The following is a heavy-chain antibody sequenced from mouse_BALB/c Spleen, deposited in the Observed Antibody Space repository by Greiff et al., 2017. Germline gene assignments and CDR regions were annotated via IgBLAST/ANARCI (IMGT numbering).Heavy chain of an antibody. D-gene: IGHD1-1*01. V-gene: IGHV1-82*01. CDR1: GYAFSSSW. Sequence: VQLQQSGPELVKPGASVKISCKASGYAFSSSWMNWVKQRPGQGLEWIGRIYPGDGDTNYNGKFKGKATLTADKSSSTAYMQLSSLTSVDSAVYYCARSKLRFYAMDYWGQGTSVTVSS. J-gene: IGHJ4*01. CDR2: IYPGDGDT. CDR3: ARSKLRFYAMDY.